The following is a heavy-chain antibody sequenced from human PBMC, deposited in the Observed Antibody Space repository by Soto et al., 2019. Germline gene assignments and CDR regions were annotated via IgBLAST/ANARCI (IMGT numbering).Heavy chain of an antibody. D-gene: IGHD3-3*01. CDR1: GGSISNYF. Sequence: SETLSLACTVSGGSISNYFCNWIRQPAGKGLEWIGRIDNSGSTNYNPSLKSRITMSADTSRNQFSLKLNSVTAADTAVYYCARGGQDFWSGPFDYWGQGALVTSPQ. CDR2: IDNSGST. CDR3: ARGGQDFWSGPFDY. V-gene: IGHV4-4*07. J-gene: IGHJ4*02.